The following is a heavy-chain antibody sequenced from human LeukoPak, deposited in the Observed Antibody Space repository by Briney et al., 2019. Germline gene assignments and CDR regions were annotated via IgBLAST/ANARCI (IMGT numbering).Heavy chain of an antibody. J-gene: IGHJ6*02. D-gene: IGHD6-19*01. V-gene: IGHV3-64*01. CDR2: ISSNGDST. Sequence: GGSLRLSCAASGFTFSSYAMHWVRQAPGKGLEYVSAISSNGDSTYYTNSVKGRFTISRDNSKNTLYLQMSSLRAEDMAVYYCAREDVAGAYYYYYGMDVWGQGTTVTVSS. CDR3: AREDVAGAYYYYYGMDV. CDR1: GFTFSSYA.